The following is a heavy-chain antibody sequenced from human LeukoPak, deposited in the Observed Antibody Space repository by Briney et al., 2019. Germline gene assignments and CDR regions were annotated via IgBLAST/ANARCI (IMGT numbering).Heavy chain of an antibody. D-gene: IGHD1/OR15-1a*01. CDR3: ARRAGTLNNDYFYMDV. CDR2: IYPDDSDT. J-gene: IGHJ6*03. V-gene: IGHV5-51*01. Sequence: GESLKISCEGSGYSFANFWIVWVRQMPGKGLEWMGIIYPDDSDTKYNPSFQGQVTISADKSISTAYLQRSSLKASDTAIYYCARRAGTLNNDYFYMDVWGKGTTVTVSS. CDR1: GYSFANFW.